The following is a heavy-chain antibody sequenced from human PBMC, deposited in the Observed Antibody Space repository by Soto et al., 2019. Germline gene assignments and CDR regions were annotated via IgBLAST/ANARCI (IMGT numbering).Heavy chain of an antibody. CDR3: ARHHGPTTSENWFDP. CDR1: GYTSTSYY. J-gene: IGHJ5*02. D-gene: IGHD5-12*01. Sequence: ASVKVSCKASGYTSTSYYMHWVRQAPGQGLEWMGIINPSGGSTSYAQKFQGRVTMTRDTSTTTAYLELRSLRSDDTAVYYCARHHGPTTSENWFDPWGQGTLVTSPQ. V-gene: IGHV1-46*01. CDR2: INPSGGST.